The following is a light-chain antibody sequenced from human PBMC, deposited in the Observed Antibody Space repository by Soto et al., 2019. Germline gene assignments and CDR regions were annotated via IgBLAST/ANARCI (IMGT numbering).Light chain of an antibody. J-gene: IGKJ2*01. CDR3: QQSYSTLYT. CDR1: QIISSY. Sequence: DIQMTQSPSSLSASVGDRVTITCRARQIISSYLNWYQQKPGKAPKLLIYAASSLQSGVPSRFSGSGSGTDFTLNISSLKPQDFATYSCQQSYSTLYTSGQGTKLEIK. CDR2: AAS. V-gene: IGKV1-39*01.